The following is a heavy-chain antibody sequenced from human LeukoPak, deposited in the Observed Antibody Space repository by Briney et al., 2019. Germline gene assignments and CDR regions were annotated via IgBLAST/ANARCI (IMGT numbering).Heavy chain of an antibody. CDR3: AKGLTRGVITLY. J-gene: IGHJ4*02. Sequence: GGSLRLSCAASGFRFSNYNMNWVRQAPGQRLEWVSSIGSSSSNYIYYADSVKGRFTISRDNSKNTLYLQMNSLRAEDTAVYYCAKGLTRGVITLYWGQGTLVTVSS. CDR2: IGSSSSNYI. D-gene: IGHD3-10*01. V-gene: IGHV3-21*04. CDR1: GFRFSNYN.